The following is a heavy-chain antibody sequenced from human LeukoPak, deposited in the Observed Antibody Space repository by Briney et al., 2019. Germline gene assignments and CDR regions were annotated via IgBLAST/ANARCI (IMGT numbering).Heavy chain of an antibody. CDR3: ARDTITVTTPYFDY. CDR2: INSDTGGA. J-gene: IGHJ4*02. Sequence: ASVKVSCKASGYTFTAYYIHWVRQAPGQGLEWTGWINSDTGGANYAQKFQDRVTMTRDTSTSTAYMELSSLRSDDTAFYYCARDTITVTTPYFDYWGQGTLVTVPS. CDR1: GYTFTAYY. V-gene: IGHV1-2*02. D-gene: IGHD4-17*01.